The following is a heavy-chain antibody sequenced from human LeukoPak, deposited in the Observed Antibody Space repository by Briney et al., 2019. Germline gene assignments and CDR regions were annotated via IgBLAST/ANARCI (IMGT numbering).Heavy chain of an antibody. CDR2: IYYSGST. CDR3: ARVKGGATGPFDP. V-gene: IGHV4-59*01. J-gene: IGHJ5*02. Sequence: SETLSLTCTVPGGSISSYYWSWIRQPPGKGLEWIGYIYYSGSTNYNPSLKSRVTISVDTSKNQFSLKLGSVTAVDTAVYFCARVKGGATGPFDPWGQGTLVTVSS. CDR1: GGSISSYY. D-gene: IGHD1-1*01.